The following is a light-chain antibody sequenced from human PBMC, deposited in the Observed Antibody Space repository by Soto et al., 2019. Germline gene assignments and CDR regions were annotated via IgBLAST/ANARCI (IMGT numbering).Light chain of an antibody. CDR1: QTISDW. J-gene: IGKJ1*01. Sequence: DIQITHSPSTLSASIGDRVTITCRASQTISDWVAWYQQKPGKAPKLLIYDASSLESGVPSRVSGSGSGTEFTLTISSLQPDDFATYYCQQYNTFWTFGPGTKVDI. CDR2: DAS. CDR3: QQYNTFWT. V-gene: IGKV1-5*01.